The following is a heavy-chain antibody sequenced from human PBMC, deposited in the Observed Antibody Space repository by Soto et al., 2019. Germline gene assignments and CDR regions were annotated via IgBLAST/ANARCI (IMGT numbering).Heavy chain of an antibody. V-gene: IGHV3-23*01. D-gene: IGHD6-13*01. Sequence: GGSMRLSCAASGFTFSSFAMSWVRQAPGKGLDWVSAISGSGGSTYTADSVKGWFTISRDKSKNTLYLQMSSLRAEDTAVSYCARGVSAGKGSPPDFWGQGSLVTVSS. CDR3: ARGVSAGKGSPPDF. CDR1: GFTFSSFA. J-gene: IGHJ4*02. CDR2: ISGSGGST.